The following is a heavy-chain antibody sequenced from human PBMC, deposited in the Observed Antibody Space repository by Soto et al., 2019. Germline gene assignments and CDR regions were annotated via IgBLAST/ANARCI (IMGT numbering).Heavy chain of an antibody. CDR2: IYYSGST. CDR3: ARADCSSTSCYADYYYYYMDV. Sequence: SETLSLTCTVSGGSISSYYWSWIRQPPGKGLEWIGYIYYSGSTNYNPSLKSRVTISVDTSKNQFSLKLSSVTAADTAVYYCARADCSSTSCYADYYYYYMDVWGKGTTVTVSS. D-gene: IGHD2-2*01. V-gene: IGHV4-59*01. CDR1: GGSISSYY. J-gene: IGHJ6*03.